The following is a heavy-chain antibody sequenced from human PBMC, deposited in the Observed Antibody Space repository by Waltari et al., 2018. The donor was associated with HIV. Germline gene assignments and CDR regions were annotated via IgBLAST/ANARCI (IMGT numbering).Heavy chain of an antibody. Sequence: LVESGGDLVQSGTSLRLSCAASRFSFTDYDMFWVRQAPGKGLEWVAVISNDGNDKKYVDSVKGRFKVSRDNVKNTLYLYMSRLRPEDTAVYYCVRETSGRDAFDIWGLGTQVIVSS. D-gene: IGHD2-15*01. J-gene: IGHJ3*02. V-gene: IGHV3-30*15. CDR1: RFSFTDYD. CDR2: ISNDGNDK. CDR3: VRETSGRDAFDI.